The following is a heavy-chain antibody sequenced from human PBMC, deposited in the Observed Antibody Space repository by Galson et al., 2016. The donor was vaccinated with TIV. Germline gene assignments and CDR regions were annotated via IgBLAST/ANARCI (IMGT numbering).Heavy chain of an antibody. J-gene: IGHJ3*01. Sequence: SLRLSCAASGFIFSDYALSWVRQAPGKGLEWVSGIRGNGRETYYVAPVKGRFTISRDNSKNMLYLQMSSLRAEDTALYYCAKDSFYDSEAFDAWGQGTMVTVSS. CDR2: IRGNGRET. CDR3: AKDSFYDSEAFDA. D-gene: IGHD2/OR15-2a*01. V-gene: IGHV3-23*01. CDR1: GFIFSDYA.